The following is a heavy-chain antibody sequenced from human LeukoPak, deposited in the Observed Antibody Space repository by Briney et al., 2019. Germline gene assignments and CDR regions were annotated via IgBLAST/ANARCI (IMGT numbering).Heavy chain of an antibody. CDR3: ARRAAVVGPLYYFDN. Sequence: ASVKVSCKTSGYTFSSYGIGWVRQAPGQGLEWMGWISGDRTDTKYAQNFQGRITVTTDTSTRTAYMKLRSLTSDDTAVYYCARRAAVVGPLYYFDNWGQGTLVTVSS. V-gene: IGHV1-18*01. CDR2: ISGDRTDT. D-gene: IGHD4-23*01. J-gene: IGHJ4*02. CDR1: GYTFSSYG.